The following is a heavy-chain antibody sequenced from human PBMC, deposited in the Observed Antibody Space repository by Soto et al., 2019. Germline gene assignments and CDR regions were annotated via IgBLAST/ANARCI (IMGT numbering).Heavy chain of an antibody. CDR3: ARGGYYYGSGSYSWFDP. CDR2: MNPNSGNT. V-gene: IGHV1-8*01. J-gene: IGHJ5*02. Sequence: ASVKVSCKASGYTFTSYDINWVLQATGQGLEWMGWMNPNSGNTGYAQKFQGRVTMTRNTSISTAYMELSSLGSEDTAVYYCARGGYYYGSGSYSWFDPWGQGTLVTVSS. CDR1: GYTFTSYD. D-gene: IGHD3-10*01.